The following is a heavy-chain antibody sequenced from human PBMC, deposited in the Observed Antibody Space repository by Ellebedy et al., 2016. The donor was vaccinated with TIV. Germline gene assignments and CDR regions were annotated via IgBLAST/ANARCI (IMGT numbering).Heavy chain of an antibody. Sequence: GGSLRLSCAVSGFTVSYNYMSWVRQAPGKGLEWVSVIYSDGTTYYADSVKGRFSISRDNSKNTLFLQMNSLRAEDAAVYHCARHDYDDYRRWFDPWGQGTLVTVSS. D-gene: IGHD4-17*01. V-gene: IGHV3-53*01. CDR1: GFTVSYNY. CDR2: IYSDGTT. CDR3: ARHDYDDYRRWFDP. J-gene: IGHJ5*02.